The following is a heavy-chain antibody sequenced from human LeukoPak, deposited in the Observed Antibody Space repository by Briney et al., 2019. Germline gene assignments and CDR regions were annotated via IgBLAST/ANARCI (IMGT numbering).Heavy chain of an antibody. V-gene: IGHV1-24*01. Sequence: ASVKVSCKVSGYTLTELSMHWVRPAPGKGLEWMGGFDPEDGETIYAQKFQGRVTMTEDTSTDTVYMELGSLTSDDTAVYFCVREPYDRSSDRHERTFDYWGQGTLVTVSS. CDR3: VREPYDRSSDRHERTFDY. D-gene: IGHD3-22*01. J-gene: IGHJ4*02. CDR1: GYTLTELS. CDR2: FDPEDGET.